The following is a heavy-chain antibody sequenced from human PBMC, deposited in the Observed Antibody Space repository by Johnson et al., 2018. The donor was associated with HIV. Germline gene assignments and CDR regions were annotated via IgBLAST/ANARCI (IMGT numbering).Heavy chain of an antibody. J-gene: IGHJ1*01. CDR1: GFTFSSYG. D-gene: IGHD6-13*01. CDR2: IRYDGFNK. CDR3: AAGFCPASSVLELGDNVRGLLGLRWAM. Sequence: QVQLVESGGGVVQPGGSLRLSCATSGFTFSSYGMHWVRQAPGNGLEWVAFIRYDGFNKYFADSVKGRFTISRDNAKNSLYLQMNVLLCKRARFSSIAAGFCPASSVLELGDNVRGLLGLRWAMWG. V-gene: IGHV3-30*02.